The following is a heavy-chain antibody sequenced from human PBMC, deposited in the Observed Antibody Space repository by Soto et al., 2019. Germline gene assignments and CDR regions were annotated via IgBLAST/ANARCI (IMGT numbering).Heavy chain of an antibody. CDR3: ARTPRDIVVVPAAGTDH. CDR2: INHSGST. V-gene: IGHV4-34*01. J-gene: IGHJ4*02. Sequence: SATLSLTCAFYGVSFSGYYWNWIRQPPGKGLEWIGEINHSGSTNYNPSLKSRVTISVDTSKNQFSLKLSSVTAADTAVYYCARTPRDIVVVPAAGTDHWGQGTLVTVS. CDR1: GVSFSGYY. D-gene: IGHD2-2*01.